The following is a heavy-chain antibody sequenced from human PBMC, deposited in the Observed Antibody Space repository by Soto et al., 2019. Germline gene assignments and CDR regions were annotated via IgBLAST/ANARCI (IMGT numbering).Heavy chain of an antibody. CDR3: ARPIPRWSYHYGMDV. V-gene: IGHV3-30*03. D-gene: IGHD2-15*01. J-gene: IGHJ6*02. CDR2: ISFDGRKE. Sequence: QLVESGGRGVQPGRSLRLSCEASEFTFSSYAMHWVRQAPGRGLEWVALISFDGRKEYYADSVKGRFIVSRDNSRSMVYLPMDSLRPDDTANYYCARPIPRWSYHYGMDVWGQGTTVTVSS. CDR1: EFTFSSYA.